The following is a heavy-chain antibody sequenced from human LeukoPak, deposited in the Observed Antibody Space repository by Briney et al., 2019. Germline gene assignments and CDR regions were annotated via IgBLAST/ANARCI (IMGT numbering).Heavy chain of an antibody. D-gene: IGHD6-13*01. CDR2: IYYSGST. CDR1: GGSISSSSYY. CDR3: ASTRDGYSSSFEFDY. J-gene: IGHJ4*02. V-gene: IGHV4-39*01. Sequence: SETLSLTCTVSGGSISSSSYYWGWIRQPPGKGLEWIGSIYYSGSTYYNPSLKSRVTISVDTSKNQFSPKLSSVTAADTAVYYCASTRDGYSSSFEFDYWGQGTLVTVSS.